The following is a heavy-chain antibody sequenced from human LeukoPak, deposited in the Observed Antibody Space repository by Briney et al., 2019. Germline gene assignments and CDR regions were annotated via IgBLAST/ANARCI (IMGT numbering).Heavy chain of an antibody. V-gene: IGHV4-61*05. CDR1: GGSISSSSYY. J-gene: IGHJ4*02. D-gene: IGHD6-6*01. CDR2: IYYSGST. CDR3: AGNSIAARRRGDAY. Sequence: SETLSLTCTVSGGSISSSSYYWGWIRQPPGKGLEWIGYIYYSGSTNYNPSLKSRVTISVDTSKNQFSLKLSSVTAADTAVYYCAGNSIAARRRGDAYWGQGTLVTVSS.